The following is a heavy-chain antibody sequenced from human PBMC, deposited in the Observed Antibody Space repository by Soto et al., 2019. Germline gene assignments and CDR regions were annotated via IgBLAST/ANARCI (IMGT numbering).Heavy chain of an antibody. J-gene: IGHJ4*02. D-gene: IGHD6-6*01. V-gene: IGHV1-46*01. CDR2: INPSGGST. CDR1: VHTFTSYY. Sequence: XSVKVSCKASVHTFTSYYMHWVRQAPGQGLEWMGIINPSGGSTSYAQKFQGRVTMTRDTSTSTVYMELSSLRSEETAVYYCARAPKYSSSSVYFDYWGQGTLVTVSS. CDR3: ARAPKYSSSSVYFDY.